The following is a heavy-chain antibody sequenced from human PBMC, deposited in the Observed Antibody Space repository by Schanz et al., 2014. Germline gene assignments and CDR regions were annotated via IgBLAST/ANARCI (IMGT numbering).Heavy chain of an antibody. Sequence: EVQLVESGGGLVQPGGSLRLSCAASGFTFSAYYMDWVRQAPGKGLEWVGRTRNRANNYFTEYAASVKGRFTISRDDSKNSLYLQRSSLKSEDTALYDCTRVTISPGGHCLDVWGQGTTVTVSS. V-gene: IGHV3-72*01. CDR1: GFTFSAYY. CDR2: TRNRANNYFT. J-gene: IGHJ6*02. CDR3: TRVTISPGGHCLDV. D-gene: IGHD3-16*01.